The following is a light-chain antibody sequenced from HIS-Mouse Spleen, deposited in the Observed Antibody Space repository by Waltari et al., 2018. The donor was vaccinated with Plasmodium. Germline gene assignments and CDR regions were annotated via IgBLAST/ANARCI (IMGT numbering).Light chain of an antibody. CDR1: ALPKQY. J-gene: IGLJ3*02. V-gene: IGLV3-10*01. Sequence: SYELTQPPSVSVSPGQTARIPCPGDALPKQYDYWYQQKSGQAPVLVIYEDSKRPSGIPERFSGSSSGTMATLTISGAQVEDEADYYCYSTDSSGNHRVFGGGTKLTVL. CDR3: YSTDSSGNHRV. CDR2: EDS.